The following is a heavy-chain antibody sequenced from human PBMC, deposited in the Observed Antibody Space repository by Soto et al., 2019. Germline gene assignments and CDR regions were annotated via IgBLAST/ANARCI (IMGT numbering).Heavy chain of an antibody. CDR2: ISSSSSYI. Sequence: PGGSLRLSCAASGFTFSSYSMNWVRQAPGKGLEWVSSISSSSSYIYYADSVKGRFTISRDNAKNSQYLQMNSLRAEDTAVYYCARVFSCSGGSCYYYYYYMDVWGKGTTVTVSS. J-gene: IGHJ6*03. CDR1: GFTFSSYS. V-gene: IGHV3-21*01. CDR3: ARVFSCSGGSCYYYYYYMDV. D-gene: IGHD2-15*01.